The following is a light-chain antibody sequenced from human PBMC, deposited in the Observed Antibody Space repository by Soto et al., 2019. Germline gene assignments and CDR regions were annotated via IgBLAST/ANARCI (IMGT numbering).Light chain of an antibody. CDR2: DAS. V-gene: IGKV1-5*01. CDR1: QSISSW. Sequence: DIQMTQSPSTLSASVGDRVTITCRASQSISSWLAWYQQKPGKAAKLLIYDASSLESGVPSRFSGSGSGTGFTLTISSPQSDDFATYFCQQYNSYSWTFGQGTKVEIK. CDR3: QQYNSYSWT. J-gene: IGKJ1*01.